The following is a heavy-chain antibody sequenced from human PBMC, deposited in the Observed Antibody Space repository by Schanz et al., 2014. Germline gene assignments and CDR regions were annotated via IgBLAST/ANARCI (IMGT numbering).Heavy chain of an antibody. Sequence: EADLVESGGGLIQRGESLRLSCSASGFSFSSYSMNWVRQAPGKGLEWLSYIDGKSTTVYYADSVKGRFTISRDNAKNSMYLHMKSLRGEDTAVYYCARDNYYGSGSCAYWGQGTLVTDSS. CDR3: ARDNYYGSGSCAY. J-gene: IGHJ4*02. CDR1: GFSFSSYS. CDR2: IDGKSTTV. V-gene: IGHV3-48*04. D-gene: IGHD3-10*01.